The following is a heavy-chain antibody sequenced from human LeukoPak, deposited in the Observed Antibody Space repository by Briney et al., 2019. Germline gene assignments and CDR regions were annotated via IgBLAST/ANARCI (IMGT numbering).Heavy chain of an antibody. D-gene: IGHD5-18*01. CDR1: GYTFTGYY. CDR2: ISAYNGNT. J-gene: IGHJ4*02. V-gene: IGHV1-18*04. Sequence: ASVKVSCKASGYTFTGYYMHWVRQAPGQGLEWMGWISAYNGNTNYAQKLQGRVTMTTDTSTSTAYMELRSLRSDDTAVYYCARGRVDTAMFHFDYWGQGTLVTVSS. CDR3: ARGRVDTAMFHFDY.